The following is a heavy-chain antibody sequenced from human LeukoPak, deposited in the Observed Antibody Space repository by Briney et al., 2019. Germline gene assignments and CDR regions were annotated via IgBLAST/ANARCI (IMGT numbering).Heavy chain of an antibody. J-gene: IGHJ4*02. CDR1: GLTFSTYA. V-gene: IGHV3-23*01. Sequence: GGSLRLSCAASGLTFSTYAMAWVRQAPGEGLEWVSAIGVRTHYADSVKGRFTISRDGSKNTLYLQMNSLTVEDTAIYFCAAGHQNSLEGYWGQGTLVSVAS. D-gene: IGHD1-1*01. CDR3: AAGHQNSLEGY. CDR2: IGVRT.